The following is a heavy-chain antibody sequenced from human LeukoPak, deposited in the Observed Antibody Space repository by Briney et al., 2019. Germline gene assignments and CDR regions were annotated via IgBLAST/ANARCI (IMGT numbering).Heavy chain of an antibody. D-gene: IGHD4-17*01. CDR2: IYHSGST. Sequence: PSETLSLTCAVSGGSISSGGYSWSWIRQPPGKGLEWIGYIYHSGSTYYNPSLKSRVTISVDRSKNQFSLKLSSVTAADTAVYYCARDDYGDYSAGSWGQGTLVTVSS. V-gene: IGHV4-30-2*01. CDR1: GGSISSGGYS. J-gene: IGHJ4*02. CDR3: ARDDYGDYSAGS.